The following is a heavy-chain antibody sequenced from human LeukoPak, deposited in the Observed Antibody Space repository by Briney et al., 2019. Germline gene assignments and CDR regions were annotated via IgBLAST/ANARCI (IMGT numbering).Heavy chain of an antibody. D-gene: IGHD3-22*01. J-gene: IGHJ4*02. CDR3: ARDEGYYDSSGYDY. V-gene: IGHV1-18*01. Sequence: ASVKVSCTASGYTFTSYGISWVRQAPGQGHEWMGWISAYNGNTNYAQKLQGRVTMTTDTSTSTAYMELRSLRSDDTAVYYCARDEGYYDSSGYDYWGQGTLVTVSS. CDR1: GYTFTSYG. CDR2: ISAYNGNT.